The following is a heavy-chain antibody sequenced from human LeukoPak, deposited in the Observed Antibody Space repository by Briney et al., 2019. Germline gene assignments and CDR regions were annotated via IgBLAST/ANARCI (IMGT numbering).Heavy chain of an antibody. Sequence: GGSLRLSCAASGFTFSSYWMHWVRQAPGKGLVWVSRINSDGRSTSYAGSVKGRFTISRDNAKNTLYLQMNSLRAGDTAVYYCARNLYSVVRDFDDWGQGTLVTVSS. CDR1: GFTFSSYW. CDR3: ARNLYSVVRDFDD. CDR2: INSDGRST. D-gene: IGHD3-10*01. J-gene: IGHJ4*02. V-gene: IGHV3-74*01.